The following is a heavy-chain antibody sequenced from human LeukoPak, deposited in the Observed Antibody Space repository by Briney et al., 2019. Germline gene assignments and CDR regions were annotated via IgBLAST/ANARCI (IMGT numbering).Heavy chain of an antibody. J-gene: IGHJ4*02. CDR2: ISTSSSYI. Sequence: GGSLRLSCAASGFTFSRYTMNWVRQAPGKGLEWVSSISTSSSYIYYAHSVKGRFTISRDNAKNSLYLQMNSLRAEDTAMYYCARDIGSGGDPYYFDYWGQGTLVTVSS. V-gene: IGHV3-21*01. CDR3: ARDIGSGGDPYYFDY. D-gene: IGHD2-21*02. CDR1: GFTFSRYT.